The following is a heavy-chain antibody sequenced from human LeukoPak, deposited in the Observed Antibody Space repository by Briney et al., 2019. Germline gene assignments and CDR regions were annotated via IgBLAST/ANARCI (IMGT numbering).Heavy chain of an antibody. CDR2: IRSKAYGGTT. Sequence: GGSLRLSCTASGFTFGDYAMSWVRQAPGKGLEWVGFIRSKAYGGTTEYAASVKGRFTISRDDSKNTLYLQMNSLKTEDTAVYYCTTDLRPLGYTNRAYWGQGTLVTVSS. CDR1: GFTFGDYA. D-gene: IGHD1-1*01. V-gene: IGHV3-49*04. CDR3: TTDLRPLGYTNRAY. J-gene: IGHJ4*02.